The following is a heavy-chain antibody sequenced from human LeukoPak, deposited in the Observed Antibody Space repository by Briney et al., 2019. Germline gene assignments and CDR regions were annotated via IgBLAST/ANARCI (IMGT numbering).Heavy chain of an antibody. CDR2: THPNSGGT. Sequence: ASVKVSFKASGYTFTDYYMHWVRQAPGQGLEWMGWTHPNSGGTNSAQNFQGRVTMTRDTSITTAYMELSRLKSDDTAVYYCARQFGSGWYFDYWGQGTLVTVSS. CDR1: GYTFTDYY. J-gene: IGHJ4*02. V-gene: IGHV1-2*02. D-gene: IGHD6-19*01. CDR3: ARQFGSGWYFDY.